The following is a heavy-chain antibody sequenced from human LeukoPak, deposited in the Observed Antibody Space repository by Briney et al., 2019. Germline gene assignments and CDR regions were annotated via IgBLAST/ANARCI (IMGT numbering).Heavy chain of an antibody. J-gene: IGHJ4*02. CDR2: IYSGGST. CDR1: GGSFSGYY. Sequence: PSETLSLTCAVYGGSFSGYYWSWIRQPPGKGLEWVSVIYSGGSTYYADSVKGRFTISRDNSKNTLYLQMNSLRAEDTAVYYCARVRRYYYDSSGYWGEDYWGQGTLVTVSS. CDR3: ARVRRYYYDSSGYWGEDY. D-gene: IGHD3-22*01. V-gene: IGHV3-53*01.